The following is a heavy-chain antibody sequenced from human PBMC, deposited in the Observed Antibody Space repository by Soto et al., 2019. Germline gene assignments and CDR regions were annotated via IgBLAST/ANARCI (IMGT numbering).Heavy chain of an antibody. CDR3: AKFNDIALDYFYD. V-gene: IGHV5-51*01. CDR1: GYSFTRYS. Sequence: GESLKNSCKGSGYSFTRYSNGWVRQLPGKGLEWMGIIYPGDSDTRYSPSFQGQVTILADKSISTAYLQWSSLKASDTAMYYCAKFNDIALDYFYDCAQGTPVTVS. D-gene: IGHD3-22*01. J-gene: IGHJ4*01. CDR2: IYPGDSDT.